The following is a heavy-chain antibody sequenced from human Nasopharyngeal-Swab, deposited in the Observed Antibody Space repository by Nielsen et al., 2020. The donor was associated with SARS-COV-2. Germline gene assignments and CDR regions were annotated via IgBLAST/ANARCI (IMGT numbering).Heavy chain of an antibody. CDR2: INTNTGNP. CDR3: ARDRSWYLEDAFDI. CDR1: GYTFTSYA. D-gene: IGHD6-13*01. V-gene: IGHV7-4-1*02. J-gene: IGHJ3*02. Sequence: ASVKVSCKASGYTFTSYAMNWVRQAPGQGLEWMGWINTNTGNPMYAQGFTGRFVFSLDTSVSTAYLQISSLRAEDTAVYYCARDRSWYLEDAFDIWGQGTMVTVSS.